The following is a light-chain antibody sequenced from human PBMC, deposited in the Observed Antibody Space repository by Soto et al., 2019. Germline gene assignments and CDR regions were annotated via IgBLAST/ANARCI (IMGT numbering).Light chain of an antibody. CDR2: GAS. J-gene: IGKJ1*01. CDR1: QSVSSN. V-gene: IGKV3-15*01. CDR3: QQYNLRRT. Sequence: EIVMTQSPATLSVSPGERATLSCRASQSVSSNLAWYQQKPGQAPRLLIYGASTRATGIPARFSGSGSGTEFTLTISSLQSEDFAVYYCQQYNLRRTFGQGTKVDIK.